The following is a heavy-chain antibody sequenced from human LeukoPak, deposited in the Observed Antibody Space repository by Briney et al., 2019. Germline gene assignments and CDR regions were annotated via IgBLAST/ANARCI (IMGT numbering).Heavy chain of an antibody. CDR1: GFTFSSYG. V-gene: IGHV3-30*02. CDR2: IRYDGSNK. CDR3: AKEAGXPXYSXGWYVPLIDY. D-gene: IGHD6-19*01. J-gene: IGHJ4*02. Sequence: SGGSLRLSCAASGFTFSSYGMHWVRQAPGKGLEWVAFIRYDGSNKYYADSVKGRFTISRDNSKNTLYLQMNSLRAEDTAVYYCAKEAGXPXYSXGWYVPLIDYWGQGTLVTVSS.